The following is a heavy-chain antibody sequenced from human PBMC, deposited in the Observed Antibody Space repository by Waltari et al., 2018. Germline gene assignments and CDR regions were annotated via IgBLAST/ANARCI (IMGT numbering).Heavy chain of an antibody. CDR3: ARDYCDRTNCHGMDV. CDR1: DFTLSSSA. V-gene: IGHV3-30*04. CDR2: ISYNGRNI. J-gene: IGHJ6*02. D-gene: IGHD3-22*01. Sequence: QVQLVESGGGVVQPGRSLRLSCAASDFTLSSSAMHWVRQAPGKGLEWVAVISYNGRNIYYVDSVKGRFTISRDNSKKMLYLQMNSLRAEDTAVYYCARDYCDRTNCHGMDVWGQGTTVTVSS.